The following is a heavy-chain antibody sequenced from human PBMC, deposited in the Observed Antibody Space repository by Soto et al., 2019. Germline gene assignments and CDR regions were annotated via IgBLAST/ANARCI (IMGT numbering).Heavy chain of an antibody. CDR1: GYTFSAYT. J-gene: IGHJ3*02. CDR2: INAGSGNT. V-gene: IGHV1-3*01. CDR3: ARDTEKLGPRANDALDI. Sequence: QAQLVQSGAEMKKPGASVTVSCKATGYTFSAYTMNWVRQAPGQRLEWMGWINAGSGNTKYSQNFQGRVSITRDTSASSVYMQLTGLKSEDTAVYYCARDTEKLGPRANDALDIWGQETMVTVSS. D-gene: IGHD3-3*02.